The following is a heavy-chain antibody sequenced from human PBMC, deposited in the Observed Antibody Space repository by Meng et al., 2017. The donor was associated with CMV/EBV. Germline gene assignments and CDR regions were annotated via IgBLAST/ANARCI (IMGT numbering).Heavy chain of an antibody. Sequence: ASVKVSCKASGYTFTSYDINWVRQATGQGLEWMGWMNPNSGNTGYAQKFQGRVTITRNTSISTAYMELSSLRSEDTAVYYCAREGYCSSTSCYTWGTYYYYGMDVWGQGTLVTVSS. CDR2: MNPNSGNT. V-gene: IGHV1-8*03. CDR3: AREGYCSSTSCYTWGTYYYYGMDV. D-gene: IGHD2-2*02. CDR1: GYTFTSYD. J-gene: IGHJ6*02.